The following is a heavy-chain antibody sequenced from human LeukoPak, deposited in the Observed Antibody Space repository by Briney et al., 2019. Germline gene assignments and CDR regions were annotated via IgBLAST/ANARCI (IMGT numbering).Heavy chain of an antibody. CDR1: GFTFSSYA. Sequence: GGSLRLSCAASGFTFSSYAMSWVRQARGKGLEWVSAISGSGGSTYYADSVKGRVTSSSDNSKNTLYLQINSLRAEDAAVYYCARPPIVVVPAAIGYWGQGTLVTVSS. V-gene: IGHV3-23*01. J-gene: IGHJ4*02. CDR3: ARPPIVVVPAAIGY. D-gene: IGHD2-2*02. CDR2: ISGSGGST.